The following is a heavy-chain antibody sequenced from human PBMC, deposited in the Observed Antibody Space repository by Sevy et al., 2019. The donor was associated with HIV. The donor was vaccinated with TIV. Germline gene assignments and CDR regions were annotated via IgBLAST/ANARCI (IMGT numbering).Heavy chain of an antibody. CDR3: ARNSGYDLYYFDY. CDR2: ISYDGSNK. D-gene: IGHD5-12*01. V-gene: IGHV3-30-3*01. CDR1: GFTFSSYA. J-gene: IGHJ4*02. Sequence: GGSLRLSCAASGFTFSSYAMHWVRHAPGKGLEWVAVISYDGSNKYYADSVKGRFTISRDNSKNTLYLQMNSLRAEDTAVYYCARNSGYDLYYFDYWGQGTLVTVSS.